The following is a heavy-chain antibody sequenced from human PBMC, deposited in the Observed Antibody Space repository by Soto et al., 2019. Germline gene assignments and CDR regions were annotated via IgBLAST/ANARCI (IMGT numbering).Heavy chain of an antibody. Sequence: GGSLRLSCAASGFTFSSYGMHWVRQAPGKGLEWVAVIWYDGSNKYYADSVKGRFTISRDNSKNTLYLQMNSLRAEDTAVYYCASSIVGATWDYYYYGMDVWGQGTTVTVSS. V-gene: IGHV3-33*01. CDR2: IWYDGSNK. D-gene: IGHD1-26*01. CDR3: ASSIVGATWDYYYYGMDV. J-gene: IGHJ6*02. CDR1: GFTFSSYG.